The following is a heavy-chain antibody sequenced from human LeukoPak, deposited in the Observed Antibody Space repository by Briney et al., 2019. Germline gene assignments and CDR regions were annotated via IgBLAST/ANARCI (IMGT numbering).Heavy chain of an antibody. CDR1: GGTFSSYT. Sequence: ASVKVSCKASGGTFSSYTISWVRQAPGQGLEWMGRIIPILGEPDYAQKFQGRVTITADMSTSTAYMELSSLRSEDTAVYYGARKGGLGTYGIFDYWGQGTLVTVSS. CDR3: ARKGGLGTYGIFDY. CDR2: IIPILGEP. V-gene: IGHV1-69*02. D-gene: IGHD3-10*01. J-gene: IGHJ4*02.